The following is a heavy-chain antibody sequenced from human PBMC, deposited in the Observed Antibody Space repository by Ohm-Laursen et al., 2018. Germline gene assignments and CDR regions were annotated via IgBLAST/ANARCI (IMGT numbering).Heavy chain of an antibody. CDR3: ARTVDIVATTFDY. CDR2: ISNSGNT. Sequence: SETLSLTCTVSGGSINSSYWSWIWQPPGKGLEWIGFISNSGNTNYNPSLKSRVTISVDTSKNQFSLKLSSVTAADTAVYYCARTVDIVATTFDYWGQGTLVTVSS. CDR1: GGSINSSY. J-gene: IGHJ4*02. D-gene: IGHD5-12*01. V-gene: IGHV4-59*01.